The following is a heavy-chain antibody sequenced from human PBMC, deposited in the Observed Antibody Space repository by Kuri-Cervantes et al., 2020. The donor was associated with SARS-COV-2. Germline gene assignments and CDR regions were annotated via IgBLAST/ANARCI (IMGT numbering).Heavy chain of an antibody. CDR2: IYYSGST. V-gene: IGHV4-59*08. CDR1: GGSISSHY. Sequence: SETLSLTCTVSGGSISSHYWSWIRQPPGKGLEWIGYIYYSGSTYYNPSLKSRLTISVDTSKNQLSLKLSSVTAADTAVYYCARCSQYCSSTTCYYYYYYMDVWGKGTTVTVSS. D-gene: IGHD2-2*01. J-gene: IGHJ6*03. CDR3: ARCSQYCSSTTCYYYYYYMDV.